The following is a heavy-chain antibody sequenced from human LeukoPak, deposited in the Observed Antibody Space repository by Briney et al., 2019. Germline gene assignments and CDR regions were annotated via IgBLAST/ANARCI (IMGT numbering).Heavy chain of an antibody. CDR2: IIPIFGTA. V-gene: IGHV1-69*13. CDR1: GGTFSSYA. D-gene: IGHD5-18*01. Sequence: ASVKVSCKASGGTFSSYAISWVRQAPGQGLGWMGGIIPIFGTANYAQKFQGRVTITADESTSTAYMELSSLRSEDTAVYYCARGYSYGNGPFDYWGQGTLVTVSS. CDR3: ARGYSYGNGPFDY. J-gene: IGHJ4*02.